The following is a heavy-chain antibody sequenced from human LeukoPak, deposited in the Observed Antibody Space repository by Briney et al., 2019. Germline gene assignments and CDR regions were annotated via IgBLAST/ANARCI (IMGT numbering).Heavy chain of an antibody. CDR2: ISYDGSNK. J-gene: IGHJ6*02. CDR1: GFTFSSYA. D-gene: IGHD3-10*01. V-gene: IGHV3-30-3*01. CDR3: ARDYGRSRDYGMDV. Sequence: GGSLRFSCAASGFTFSSYAMHWVRQAPGKGLEWVAVISYDGSNKYYADSEKGRFTISRDNAKNTLYLQMNSLRAEDTAMYYCARDYGRSRDYGMDVWGQGTTVTVSS.